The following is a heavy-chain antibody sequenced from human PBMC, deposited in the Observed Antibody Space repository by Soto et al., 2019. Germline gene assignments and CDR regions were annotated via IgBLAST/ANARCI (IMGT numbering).Heavy chain of an antibody. Sequence: SLILSCAASGFTFSSYGMHLVRQAPGKGLEWVAVISYDGSNKYYADSVKGRFTISRDNSKNTLYLQMNSLRAEDTAVYYCAKDDGDGDTAMDYWGQGTLVTVS. J-gene: IGHJ4*02. CDR3: AKDDGDGDTAMDY. CDR2: ISYDGSNK. CDR1: GFTFSSYG. D-gene: IGHD5-18*01. V-gene: IGHV3-30*18.